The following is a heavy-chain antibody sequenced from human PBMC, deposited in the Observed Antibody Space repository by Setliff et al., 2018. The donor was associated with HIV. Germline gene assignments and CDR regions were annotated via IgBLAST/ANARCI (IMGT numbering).Heavy chain of an antibody. CDR2: VNPNSGGT. V-gene: IGHV1-2*05. Sequence: ASVKVSCKASGYTFTGYYMHWVRQAPGQGLEWMGRVNPNSGGTNYVQKFQGRVTMTRDRSINTAYMELSRLRSDDTGVYYCATKVYCTNGVCLDAFDIWGQGTMVTVSS. CDR3: ATKVYCTNGVCLDAFDI. J-gene: IGHJ3*02. D-gene: IGHD2-8*01. CDR1: GYTFTGYY.